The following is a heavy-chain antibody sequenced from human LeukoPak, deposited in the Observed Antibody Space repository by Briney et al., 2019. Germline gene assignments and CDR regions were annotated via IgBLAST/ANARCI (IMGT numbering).Heavy chain of an antibody. V-gene: IGHV4-31*03. CDR1: GGSISSGGYD. CDR2: IYYSGST. CDR3: VRGAGKSSGYYFFDY. D-gene: IGHD3-22*01. J-gene: IGHJ4*02. Sequence: SDTLSLTCTVSGGSISSGGYDWSWIRQNPGKGLEWIGYIYYSGSTHYNPSLKSRVTISVDTSKKQFSLKLSSVTAADTAVYYCVRGAGKSSGYYFFDYWGQGTLVTVSS.